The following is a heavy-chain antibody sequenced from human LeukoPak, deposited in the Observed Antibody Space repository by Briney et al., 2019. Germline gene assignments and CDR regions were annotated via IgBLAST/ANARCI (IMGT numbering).Heavy chain of an antibody. CDR1: GGSVSGTFY. CDR2: IYHTGTT. CDR3: ARGAAAHYDSSGYYAGWFDP. Sequence: SETLSLTCTVSGGSVSGTFYWSWIRQPPGKGLEWISYIYHTGTTDSNPSLKSRVTISVDRSKNQFSLKLSSVTAADTAVYYCARGAAAHYDSSGYYAGWFDPWGQGTLVTVSS. V-gene: IGHV4-61*01. D-gene: IGHD3-22*01. J-gene: IGHJ5*02.